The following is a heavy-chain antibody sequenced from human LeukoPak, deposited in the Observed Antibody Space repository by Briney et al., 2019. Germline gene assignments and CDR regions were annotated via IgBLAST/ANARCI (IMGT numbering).Heavy chain of an antibody. CDR3: ARARDSISLYVSWFDP. V-gene: IGHV3-30*04. D-gene: IGHD6-13*01. Sequence: EWVAVISYDGSNKYYADSVKGRFTISRDNSKNTLYLQMNSLRAEDTAVYYCARARDSISLYVSWFDPWGEGTLVTGSS. CDR2: ISYDGSNK. J-gene: IGHJ5*02.